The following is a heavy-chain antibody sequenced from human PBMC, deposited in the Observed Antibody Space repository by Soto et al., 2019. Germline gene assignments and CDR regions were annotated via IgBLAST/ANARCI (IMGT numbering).Heavy chain of an antibody. Sequence: ETLSLTFIVSGESISSSSYYWGWIRQPPGKGLEWIGSIYYSGRTYYNPSFKSRVTISIDTSKNQFSLRLSSVTATDTDVYYCARQRTTVVTQAYFDHWGQGALVAVSS. J-gene: IGHJ4*02. CDR1: GESISSSSYY. CDR2: IYYSGRT. CDR3: ARQRTTVVTQAYFDH. V-gene: IGHV4-39*01. D-gene: IGHD2-21*02.